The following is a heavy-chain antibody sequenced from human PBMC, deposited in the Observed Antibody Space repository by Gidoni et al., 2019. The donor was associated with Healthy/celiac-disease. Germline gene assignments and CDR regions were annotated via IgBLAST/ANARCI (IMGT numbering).Heavy chain of an antibody. D-gene: IGHD2-21*02. CDR3: TRAACGGDCAMGYFDY. Sequence: VQLVESGGGLVQPGRPLRLSFTASGFTFGAYAMSWVRQATGKGREWVGFIRSKAYGGTTEYAASVKGRFTISRDDSKSIAYLQMNSLKTEDTAVYYCTRAACGGDCAMGYFDYWGQGTLVTVSS. V-gene: IGHV3-49*04. CDR2: IRSKAYGGTT. J-gene: IGHJ4*02. CDR1: GFTFGAYA.